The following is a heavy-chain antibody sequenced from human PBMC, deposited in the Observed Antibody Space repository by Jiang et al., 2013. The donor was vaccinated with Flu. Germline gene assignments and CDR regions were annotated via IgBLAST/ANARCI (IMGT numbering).Heavy chain of an antibody. Sequence: KPTQTLTLTCTFSGFSLSTSGVGVGWIRQPPGKALEWLALIYWNDDKRYSPSLKSRLTITKDTSKNQVVLTMTNMDPVDTATYYCALQRYCSSTSCYKDWYFDLWGRGTLVTVSS. CDR2: IYWNDDK. J-gene: IGHJ2*01. D-gene: IGHD2-2*02. V-gene: IGHV2-5*01. CDR3: ALQRYCSSTSCYKDWYFDL. CDR1: GFSLSTSGVG.